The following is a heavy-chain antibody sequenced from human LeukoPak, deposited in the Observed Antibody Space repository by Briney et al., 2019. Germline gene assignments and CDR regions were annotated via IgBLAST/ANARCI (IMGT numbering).Heavy chain of an antibody. J-gene: IGHJ6*03. D-gene: IGHD6-13*01. CDR1: GYTFTGYY. Sequence: GAPVKVSCKASGYTFTGYYMHWVRQAPGKGLEWMGGFDPEDGETIYAQKFQGRVTMTEDTSTDTAYMELSSLRSEDTAVYYCATARGVEPDYYYYYMDVWGKGTTVTVSS. CDR3: ATARGVEPDYYYYYMDV. CDR2: FDPEDGET. V-gene: IGHV1-24*01.